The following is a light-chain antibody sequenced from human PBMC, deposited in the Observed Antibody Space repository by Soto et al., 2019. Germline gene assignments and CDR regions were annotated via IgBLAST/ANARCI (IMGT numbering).Light chain of an antibody. CDR3: AAWDDSLNGYV. CDR1: SSNIGTNA. CDR2: NNN. J-gene: IGLJ1*01. V-gene: IGLV1-44*01. Sequence: LTQPPSASGTPGQRVTISCSGGSSNIGTNAVNWYQQLPGTAPKLLIYNNNQRPSGVPDRFSGSKSGTSASLAISGLQSEDEADYYCAAWDDSLNGYVFGTGTKVNVL.